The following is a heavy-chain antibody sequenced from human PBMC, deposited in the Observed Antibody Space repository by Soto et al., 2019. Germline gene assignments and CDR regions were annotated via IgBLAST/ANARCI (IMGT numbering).Heavy chain of an antibody. CDR3: ARRSSSPSGSLFHX. CDR2: MYYTGNK. CDR1: GGSISSITYY. V-gene: IGHV4-39*01. Sequence: SETLSLTCTVSGGSISSITYYWDWIRQPPGKGLELIGAMYYTGNKNYNPSLESRVTMSVDTSKNQFSLKLSSVTPTDTAVYYCARRSSSPSGSLFHXWGRGILVTVSX. J-gene: IGHJ5*02. D-gene: IGHD6-6*01.